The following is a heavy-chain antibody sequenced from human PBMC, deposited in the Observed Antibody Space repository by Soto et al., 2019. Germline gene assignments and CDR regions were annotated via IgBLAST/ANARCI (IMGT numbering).Heavy chain of an antibody. D-gene: IGHD3-3*01. Sequence: PGESLKISCKGSGYSFTSYWIGWVRQMPGKGLEWMGIIYPGDSDTRYSTSFQGQVTISADKSISTAYLQWSSLKASDTAMYYCARLYETYDFWSGYYTGGSYYGMDVWGQGTTVTVSS. CDR3: ARLYETYDFWSGYYTGGSYYGMDV. J-gene: IGHJ6*02. CDR2: IYPGDSDT. V-gene: IGHV5-51*01. CDR1: GYSFTSYW.